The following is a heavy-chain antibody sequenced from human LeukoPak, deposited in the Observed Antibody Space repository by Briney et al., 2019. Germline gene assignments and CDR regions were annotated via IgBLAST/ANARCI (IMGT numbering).Heavy chain of an antibody. J-gene: IGHJ4*02. Sequence: GGSLRLSCTVSGITFNTYWMNWVRQAPGKGLEWVGNIKQDGSEKYYVDTVRSLFTISRDNAKNSVYLQMTTLRVADTDVYYCARGGSRYYTSSVSDYWGQGTLITVSS. CDR3: ARGGSRYYTSSVSDY. CDR2: IKQDGSEK. V-gene: IGHV3-7*03. D-gene: IGHD3-10*01. CDR1: GITFNTYW.